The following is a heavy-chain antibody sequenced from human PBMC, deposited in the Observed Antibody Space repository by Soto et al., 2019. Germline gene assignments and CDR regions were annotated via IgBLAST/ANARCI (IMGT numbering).Heavy chain of an antibody. V-gene: IGHV4-34*01. CDR1: GGSFSGYY. J-gene: IGHJ4*02. CDR2: INHSGST. D-gene: IGHD3-22*01. CDR3: ARGRYYYDSSGYAVRYFDY. Sequence: QVQLQQWGAGLLKPSETLSLTCAVYGGSFSGYYWSWIRQPPGKGLEWIGEINHSGSTNYNPSLKSRVTISVDTSKNQFSLKLSSVTAADTAVYYCARGRYYYDSSGYAVRYFDYWGQGTLVTVSS.